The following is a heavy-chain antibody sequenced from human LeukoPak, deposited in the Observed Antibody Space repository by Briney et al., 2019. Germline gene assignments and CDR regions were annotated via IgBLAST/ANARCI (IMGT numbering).Heavy chain of an antibody. CDR1: GYTFTSYY. CDR2: INPSGGST. V-gene: IGHV1-46*01. CDR3: ARPGATTVTTVNWYFDL. D-gene: IGHD4-17*01. J-gene: IGHJ2*01. Sequence: ASVKVSCKASGYTFTSYYMHWVRQAPGQGLEWMGIINPSGGSTSYAQKSQGRVTMTRDTSTSTVYMELSSLRSEDTAVYYCARPGATTVTTVNWYFDLWGRGTLVTVSS.